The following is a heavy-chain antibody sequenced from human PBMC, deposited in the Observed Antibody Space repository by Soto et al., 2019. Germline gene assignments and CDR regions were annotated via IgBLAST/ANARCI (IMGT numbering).Heavy chain of an antibody. Sequence: QVQLQESGPGLVKPSETLSLTCTVSGGSISSYYWSWIRQPPGKGLEWIGFIYSTGSTNYNPSLKSRVIISVDTSKNQFSLKLSSVPAADTAVYYCARAVTSTYFDFWGQGTLVTVSS. J-gene: IGHJ4*02. V-gene: IGHV4-59*01. D-gene: IGHD2-2*01. CDR1: GGSISSYY. CDR2: IYSTGST. CDR3: ARAVTSTYFDF.